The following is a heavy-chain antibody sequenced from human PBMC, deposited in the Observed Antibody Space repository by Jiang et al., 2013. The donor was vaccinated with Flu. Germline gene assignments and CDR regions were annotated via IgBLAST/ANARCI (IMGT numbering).Heavy chain of an antibody. J-gene: IGHJ6*02. CDR1: GYTFTTYT. CDR3: AREKTSRAYGSGTYDYYGMDV. CDR2: INAGNGIT. Sequence: SGAEVKKPGASVNVSCKASGYTFTTYTIHWVRQAPGQRLAWVGWINAGNGITIYSQKLQGRVTITRDTSASTAYMEVSSLKSEDTAVYYCAREKTSRAYGSGTYDYYGMDVWGQGTTVTVSS. D-gene: IGHD3-10*01. V-gene: IGHV1-3*01.